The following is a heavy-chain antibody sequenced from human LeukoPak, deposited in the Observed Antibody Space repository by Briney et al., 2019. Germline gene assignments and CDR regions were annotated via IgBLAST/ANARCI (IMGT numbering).Heavy chain of an antibody. CDR3: ARGYAGIDY. CDR2: INTDGSSI. CDR1: GFTFSSYW. Sequence: GGSLRLSCAASGFTFSSYWMHWVRQVPGKGLVWVSRINTDGSSIIYADSVKGRFTISRDNAKNTLYLQISSLRAEDTAVYYCARGYAGIDYWGQGTLVTVSS. D-gene: IGHD5-12*01. J-gene: IGHJ4*02. V-gene: IGHV3-74*01.